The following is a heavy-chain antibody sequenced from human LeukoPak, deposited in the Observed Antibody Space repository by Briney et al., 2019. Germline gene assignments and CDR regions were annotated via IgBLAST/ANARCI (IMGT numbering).Heavy chain of an antibody. CDR3: TRDQKSFGSGRPHYMDV. Sequence: GGSLRLSCAASGFIISDYYMNWIRQVPGKGLEWVSHISGGGTTMYYADSVKGRFTISWDSTNNSLYLEMNSLRAEDTAVYYCTRDQKSFGSGRPHYMDVWGKGTTVIVSS. V-gene: IGHV3-11*04. J-gene: IGHJ6*03. D-gene: IGHD3-10*01. CDR1: GFIISDYY. CDR2: ISGGGTTM.